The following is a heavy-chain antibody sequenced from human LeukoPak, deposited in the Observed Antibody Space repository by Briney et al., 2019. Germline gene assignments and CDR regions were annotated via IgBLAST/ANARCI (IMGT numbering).Heavy chain of an antibody. CDR3: ARGVGGSYYGVSDY. Sequence: SETLSLTCAVSGYPISSGYYWGWIRQPPGKGLEWIGSIYHSGSTYYNPSLKSRVTISVDTSKNQFSLKLSSVTAADTAVYYCARGVGGSYYGVSDYWGQGTLVTVSS. CDR1: GYPISSGYY. CDR2: IYHSGST. J-gene: IGHJ4*02. D-gene: IGHD1-26*01. V-gene: IGHV4-38-2*01.